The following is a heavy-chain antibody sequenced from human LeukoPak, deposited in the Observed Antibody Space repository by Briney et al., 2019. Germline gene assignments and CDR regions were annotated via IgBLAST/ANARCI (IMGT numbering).Heavy chain of an antibody. CDR1: GGSISSGDYY. Sequence: SQTLSLTCTVSGGSISSGDYYWSWIRQPPGKGLEWLGYIYYSGSTYYNPSLKSRVTISVDTSKNQFSLKLSSVTAADTAVYYCARAFTMVRGVIIKMFDYWGQGTLVTVSS. J-gene: IGHJ4*02. CDR2: IYYSGST. CDR3: ARAFTMVRGVIIKMFDY. V-gene: IGHV4-30-4*01. D-gene: IGHD3-10*01.